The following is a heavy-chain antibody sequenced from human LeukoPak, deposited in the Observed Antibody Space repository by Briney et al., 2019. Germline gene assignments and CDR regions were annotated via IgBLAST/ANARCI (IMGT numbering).Heavy chain of an antibody. J-gene: IGHJ5*01. CDR1: GGTFSSYA. D-gene: IGHD2-15*01. Sequence: SVKVSCKASGGTFSSYAISWVRQAPGQGLEWMGGIIPIFGTANYAQKFQGRVTITAYESTSTAYMELSSLRSEDTAVYYCARGGGYCSGGSCYWGRNWFDSWGQGTLVTVSS. V-gene: IGHV1-69*01. CDR3: ARGGGYCSGGSCYWGRNWFDS. CDR2: IIPIFGTA.